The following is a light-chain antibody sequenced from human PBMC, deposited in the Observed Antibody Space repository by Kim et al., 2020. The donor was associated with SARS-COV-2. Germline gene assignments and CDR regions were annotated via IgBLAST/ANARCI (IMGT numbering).Light chain of an antibody. CDR2: YDS. J-gene: IGLJ1*01. Sequence: SYELTQPPSVSVAPGKTASITCGGNNIGSKSVYWYQQKPGQAPVLVIYYDSDRPSGIPERFSGSNSGNTATLTISRVEAGDEADYYCQVWDSSSDHYVFGTGTKVTVL. CDR3: QVWDSSSDHYV. CDR1: NIGSKS. V-gene: IGLV3-21*04.